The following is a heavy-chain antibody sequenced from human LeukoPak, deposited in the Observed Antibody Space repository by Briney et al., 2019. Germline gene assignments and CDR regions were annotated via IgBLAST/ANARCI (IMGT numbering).Heavy chain of an antibody. CDR2: ISYDGSNK. J-gene: IGHJ4*02. V-gene: IGHV3-30*18. Sequence: PGRSLRLSCAAYEFTFSSHGMHWDRQAPGKGLEWVAVISYDGSNKYYADSVKGRFTISRDNSKNTLYLQMNSLRAEDTAVYYCAKDSGGYTYVFDYWGQGTLVTVSS. D-gene: IGHD5-18*01. CDR3: AKDSGGYTYVFDY. CDR1: EFTFSSHG.